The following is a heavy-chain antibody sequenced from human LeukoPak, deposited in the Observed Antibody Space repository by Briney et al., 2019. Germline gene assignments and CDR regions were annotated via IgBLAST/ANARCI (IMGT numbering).Heavy chain of an antibody. D-gene: IGHD3-10*01. CDR3: VKGRIEGVIIDAFDI. J-gene: IGHJ3*02. Sequence: GGSLRLSCSASGFSFSTNAMHWVRQAPGKGLEYVSAIISNGGSTYYAESVKGRFTISRDNSKNMVFLQMSSLRAEDTAVYYFVKGRIEGVIIDAFDIWGQGTVVTVSS. CDR2: IISNGGST. CDR1: GFSFSTNA. V-gene: IGHV3-64D*06.